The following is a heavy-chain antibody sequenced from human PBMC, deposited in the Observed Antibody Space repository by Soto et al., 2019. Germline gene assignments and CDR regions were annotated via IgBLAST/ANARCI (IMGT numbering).Heavy chain of an antibody. CDR2: INSDGSST. J-gene: IGHJ6*02. D-gene: IGHD1-1*01. CDR3: ARVQMEGLERRFGMDV. V-gene: IGHV3-74*01. Sequence: GGSLRLSCAASGFTFSSYWMHWVRQAPGKGLVWVSRINSDGSSTSYADSVKGRFTISRDNAKNTLYLQMNSLRAEDTAVYYCARVQMEGLERRFGMDVWGHGTTVTVSS. CDR1: GFTFSSYW.